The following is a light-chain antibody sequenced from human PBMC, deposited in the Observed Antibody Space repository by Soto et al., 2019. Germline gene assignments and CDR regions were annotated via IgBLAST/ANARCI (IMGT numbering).Light chain of an antibody. Sequence: EIVLTQSPATLSLSPGERATLSCRASQSVSSYLAWYQQKPGQAPRLLIYDASNRATGIPARFSGSGSGTDFTLTISSLEPEGFAVYYCQQRSNWPRTFGQGTKVVIK. CDR1: QSVSSY. J-gene: IGKJ1*01. CDR3: QQRSNWPRT. CDR2: DAS. V-gene: IGKV3-11*01.